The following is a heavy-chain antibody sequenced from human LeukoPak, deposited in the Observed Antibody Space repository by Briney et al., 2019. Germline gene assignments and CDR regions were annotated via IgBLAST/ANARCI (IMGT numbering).Heavy chain of an antibody. Sequence: SETLSLTCTVSGGSISSSSYYWGWIRQPPGKGLEWIGSIYYSGSTYYNPSLKSRVTISVDTSKNQFSLKLSSVTAADTAVYYCARRHYYGSGRYNWLDPWGQGTLVTVSS. D-gene: IGHD3-10*01. CDR1: GGSISSSSYY. CDR2: IYYSGST. J-gene: IGHJ5*02. V-gene: IGHV4-39*01. CDR3: ARRHYYGSGRYNWLDP.